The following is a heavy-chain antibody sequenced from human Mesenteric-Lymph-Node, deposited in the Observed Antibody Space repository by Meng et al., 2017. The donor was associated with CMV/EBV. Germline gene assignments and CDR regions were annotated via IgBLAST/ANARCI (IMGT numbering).Heavy chain of an antibody. Sequence: GSLRLSCTVSGGSISSSSYYWGWIRQPPGKGLEWIGSIYYSGSTYYNPSLKSRVTISVDTSKNQFSLKLSSVTAADTAVYYCARHALVVVPAAIPGDMDVWGQGTTVTVSS. CDR3: ARHALVVVPAAIPGDMDV. D-gene: IGHD2-2*02. CDR1: GGSISSSSYY. J-gene: IGHJ6*02. V-gene: IGHV4-39*01. CDR2: IYYSGST.